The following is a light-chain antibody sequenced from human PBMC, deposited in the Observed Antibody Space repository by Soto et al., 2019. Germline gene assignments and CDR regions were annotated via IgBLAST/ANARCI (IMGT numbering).Light chain of an antibody. Sequence: QSVLTQPASVSGSPGQSITISCTGTSSDVGSYNYVSWYQQHPGKAPKFMIYEVSNRPSGVSNRFSGSKSGNTASLTISGLQAEDEADYYCSSYTSSSGVFGTGTKVTV. V-gene: IGLV2-14*01. J-gene: IGLJ1*01. CDR1: SSDVGSYNY. CDR3: SSYTSSSGV. CDR2: EVS.